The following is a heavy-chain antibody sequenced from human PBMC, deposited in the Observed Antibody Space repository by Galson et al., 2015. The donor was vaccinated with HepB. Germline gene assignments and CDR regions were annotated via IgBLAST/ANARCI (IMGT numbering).Heavy chain of an antibody. Sequence: LSLTCTVSGGSISSYYWSWIRQPPGKGLEWIGYIYYSGSTNYNPSLKSRVTISVDTSKNQFSLKLSSVTAADTAVYYCARDVPGIAVAGAYYYGMDVWGQGTTVTVSS. CDR3: ARDVPGIAVAGAYYYGMDV. CDR1: GGSISSYY. CDR2: IYYSGST. J-gene: IGHJ6*02. D-gene: IGHD6-19*01. V-gene: IGHV4-59*01.